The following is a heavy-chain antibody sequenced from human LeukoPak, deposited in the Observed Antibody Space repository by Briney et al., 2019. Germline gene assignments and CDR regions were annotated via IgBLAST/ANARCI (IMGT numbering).Heavy chain of an antibody. D-gene: IGHD3-10*01. J-gene: IGHJ4*02. V-gene: IGHV3-23*01. CDR3: AKESRVTMVRGVIIRPFDY. CDR2: ISGSGGTT. Sequence: GGSLRLSCAASGFTFSSYAMSWVRQAPGKGLEWVSAISGSGGTTYYADSVKGRFTISRDNSKNTLYLQMNSLRADDTAVYYCAKESRVTMVRGVIIRPFDYWGQGTLVTVSS. CDR1: GFTFSSYA.